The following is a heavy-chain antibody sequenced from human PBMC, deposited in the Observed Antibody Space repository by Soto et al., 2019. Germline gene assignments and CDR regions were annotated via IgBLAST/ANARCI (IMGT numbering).Heavy chain of an antibody. CDR1: GYTFTSYD. CDR2: MNPNSGNT. V-gene: IGHV1-8*01. D-gene: IGHD2-8*01. J-gene: IGHJ6*03. CDR3: ARWLLMVYANGYYYYYMDV. Sequence: ASVKVSCKASGYTFTSYDINWVRQATGQGLEWMGWMNPNSGNTGYAQKFQGRVTMTRNTSISTAYMELSSLRSEDTAVYYCARWLLMVYANGYYYYYMDVWGKGTTVTVSS.